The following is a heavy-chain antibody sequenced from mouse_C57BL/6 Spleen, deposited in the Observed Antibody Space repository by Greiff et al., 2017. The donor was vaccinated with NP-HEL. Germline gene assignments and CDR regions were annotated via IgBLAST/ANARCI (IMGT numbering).Heavy chain of an antibody. CDR1: GFTFSDYG. Sequence: EVQVVESGGGLVKPGGSLKLSCAASGFTFSDYGMHWVRQAPEKGLEWVAYISSGSSTIYYADTVKDRFTISRDNAKNTLFLQMTSLRSEDTAMYYCARGGWYLYAMDYWGQGTSVTVSS. V-gene: IGHV5-17*01. J-gene: IGHJ4*01. CDR2: ISSGSSTI. D-gene: IGHD2-1*01. CDR3: ARGGWYLYAMDY.